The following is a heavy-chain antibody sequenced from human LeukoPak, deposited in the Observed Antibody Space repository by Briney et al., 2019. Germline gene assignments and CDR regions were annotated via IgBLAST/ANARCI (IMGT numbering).Heavy chain of an antibody. CDR3: ARAPTGFPNWFDP. V-gene: IGHV5-51*01. CDR1: GYSFSNYW. Sequence: GESLKISCKGSGYSFSNYWIAWVRQMPGKGLEWMGIIHPGDSDSRYSPSFQGQVTISADKSINTAYLQWSSLKASDTAMYYRARAPTGFPNWFDPWGQGTPVTVSS. CDR2: IHPGDSDS. J-gene: IGHJ5*02.